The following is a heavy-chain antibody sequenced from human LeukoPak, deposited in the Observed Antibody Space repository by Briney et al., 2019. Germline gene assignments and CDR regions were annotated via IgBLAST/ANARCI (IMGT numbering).Heavy chain of an antibody. J-gene: IGHJ4*02. D-gene: IGHD3-22*01. Sequence: QPGGSLRLSCAASGFTFSSYGMSWVRQAPGTGLGWVSAITGSGASTFYADSVKGRFTISRDNSKNTLYLQMNSLRAEDTAVYYCAKRDSSGSFYFDHWGQGTLVTVPS. CDR1: GFTFSSYG. CDR3: AKRDSSGSFYFDH. V-gene: IGHV3-23*01. CDR2: ITGSGAST.